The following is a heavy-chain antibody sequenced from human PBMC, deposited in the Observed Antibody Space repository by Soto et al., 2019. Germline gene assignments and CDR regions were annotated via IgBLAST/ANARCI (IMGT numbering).Heavy chain of an antibody. D-gene: IGHD6-13*01. CDR2: INPNSGGT. CDR3: ARDPYERSSSFS. Sequence: ASVKVSCKASGYTFTGYYMHWVRQAPGQGLEWMGWINPNSGGTNYAQKFQGRVTMTRDTSISTAYMELSRLRSDDTAVYYCARDPYERSSSFSWGQGTLVTVSS. V-gene: IGHV1-2*02. J-gene: IGHJ5*02. CDR1: GYTFTGYY.